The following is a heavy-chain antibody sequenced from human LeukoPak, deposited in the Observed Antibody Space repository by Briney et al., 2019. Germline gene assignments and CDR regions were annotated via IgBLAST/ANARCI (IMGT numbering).Heavy chain of an antibody. V-gene: IGHV1-2*02. D-gene: IGHD3-10*01. Sequence: EASVKVSCKASDYTFTSYGISWVRQAPGQGLEWMGWINPNSGGTNYAQKFQGRVTMTRDTSISTAYMELSRLRSDDTAVYYCARDHLTMVRGVTIDYWGQGTLVTVSS. CDR1: DYTFTSYG. CDR2: INPNSGGT. CDR3: ARDHLTMVRGVTIDY. J-gene: IGHJ4*02.